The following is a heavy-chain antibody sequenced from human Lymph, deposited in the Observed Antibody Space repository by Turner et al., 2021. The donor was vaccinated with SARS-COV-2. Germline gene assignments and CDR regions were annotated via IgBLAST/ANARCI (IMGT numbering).Heavy chain of an antibody. CDR2: IYYSRST. V-gene: IGHV4-39*01. CDR3: ARNDRVVGQSVDY. Sequence: QLQLAESGPRLVKSSEVLSLPCTVAGGSISSSSYYWGWFRQPPGKGLEWIGNIYYSRSTYYNLSLKSRVTTSVDTSKNQFSLKLSSVTAADTDVYDCARNDRVVGQSVDYWGQGTLVTVSS. J-gene: IGHJ4*02. CDR1: GGSISSSSYY. D-gene: IGHD1-26*01.